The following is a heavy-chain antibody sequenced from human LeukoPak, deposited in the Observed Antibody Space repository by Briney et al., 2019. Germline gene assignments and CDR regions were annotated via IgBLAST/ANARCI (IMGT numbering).Heavy chain of an antibody. Sequence: PGGSLRLSCAASEFSVGSNYMTWVRQAPGKGLEWVSLIYSGGSTYYADSVKGRFTISRDNSKNTLYLQMNSLRAEDTAVYYCARQGDDYWGHGTLVTVSS. V-gene: IGHV3-66*04. CDR3: ARQGDDY. CDR2: IYSGGST. D-gene: IGHD3-16*01. J-gene: IGHJ4*01. CDR1: EFSVGSNY.